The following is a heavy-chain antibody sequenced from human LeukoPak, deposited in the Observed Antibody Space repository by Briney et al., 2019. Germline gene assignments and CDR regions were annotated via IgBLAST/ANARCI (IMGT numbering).Heavy chain of an antibody. CDR3: ARHVTNYYDSSGYFEY. CDR1: GGSISSYY. J-gene: IGHJ4*02. D-gene: IGHD3-22*01. V-gene: IGHV4-59*08. Sequence: SETLSLTCTVSGGSISSYYWSWIRQPPGKGLEWIGYIYYSGSTNYNPSIKSRVTISVDTSKNQFSLKLSSVTAADTAVYYCARHVTNYYDSSGYFEYWGQGTLVTVSS. CDR2: IYYSGST.